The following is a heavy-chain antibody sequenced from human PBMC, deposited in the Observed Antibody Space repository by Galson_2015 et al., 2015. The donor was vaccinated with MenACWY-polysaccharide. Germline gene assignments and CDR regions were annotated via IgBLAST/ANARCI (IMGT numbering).Heavy chain of an antibody. CDR1: GFTLSSYA. CDR3: AKEWREWELLPMNFDY. J-gene: IGHJ4*02. D-gene: IGHD1-26*01. CDR2: ISGSGGST. Sequence: SLRLSCAASGFTLSSYAMSWVRQAPGKGLEWVSAISGSGGSTYYADSVKGRFTISRDNSKNTLYLQMNNLRAEDTAVYYCAKEWREWELLPMNFDYWGQGTLVTVSS. V-gene: IGHV3-23*01.